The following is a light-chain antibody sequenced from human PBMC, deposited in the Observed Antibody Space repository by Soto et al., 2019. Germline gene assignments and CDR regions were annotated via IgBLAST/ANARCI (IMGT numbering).Light chain of an antibody. CDR3: QQYNNWPPIT. CDR1: QSVSSK. CDR2: GAS. J-gene: IGKJ5*01. Sequence: EILMTQSPATLSVSPGERAALSCRASQSVSSKLAWYQQKPGQAPRLLIYGASTRATGITDRFSGSGSGTEFTLTISSLQSEDFVVYSCQQYNNWPPITFGQGTRLEIK. V-gene: IGKV3-15*01.